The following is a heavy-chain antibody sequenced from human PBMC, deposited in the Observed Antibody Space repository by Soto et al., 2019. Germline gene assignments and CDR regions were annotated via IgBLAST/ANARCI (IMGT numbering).Heavy chain of an antibody. V-gene: IGHV3-15*01. CDR1: GFSFNDAW. J-gene: IGHJ4*02. CDR3: TSAHGAHQYY. Sequence: EVHLVESGGGLVKPGGSLRLSGAASGFSFNDAWMSWVRQTPGKGLEWVGRVKSEIDGGTTDYGEPVKGRFTISRDDATSMVYLQMNSLKSADTAIYYCTSAHGAHQYYWGQGTLVTVSS. CDR2: VKSEIDGGTT.